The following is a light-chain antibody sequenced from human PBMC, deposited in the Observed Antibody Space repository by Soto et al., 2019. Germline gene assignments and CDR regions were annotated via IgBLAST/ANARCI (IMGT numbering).Light chain of an antibody. V-gene: IGLV2-14*01. CDR1: SSDVGSYYS. CDR2: EVS. J-gene: IGLJ1*01. CDR3: SSYTSSSTLV. Sequence: QSALTQPASVSGSPGQSITISCTGTSSDVGSYYSVSWYKQHPGKAHKLMIYEVSNRPSGVSNRFSGSKSGNTASLTISGLQAEDEADYYCSSYTSSSTLVFGTGTKVTVL.